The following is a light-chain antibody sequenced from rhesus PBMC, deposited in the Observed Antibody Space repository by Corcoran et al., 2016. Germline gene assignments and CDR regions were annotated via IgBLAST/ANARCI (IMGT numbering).Light chain of an antibody. CDR2: YAS. J-gene: IGKJ2*01. Sequence: DIQMTQSPSSLAASVGDKVTITCHASLGISSWLAWYQQKPGKAPKPLIYYASILQSGDPSRFSGSGAGTDYTLTISSLQPEDCATYYCQQYDELPYSFGQGTKGEI. CDR1: LGISSW. CDR3: QQYDELPYS. V-gene: IGKV1-19*01.